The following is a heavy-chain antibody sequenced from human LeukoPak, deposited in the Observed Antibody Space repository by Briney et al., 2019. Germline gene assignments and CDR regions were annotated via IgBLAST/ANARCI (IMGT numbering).Heavy chain of an antibody. CDR3: ARGPTISETGYFDY. J-gene: IGHJ4*03. V-gene: IGHV4-34*01. Sequence: SETLSLTCAVYGGSFSAYYWSWIRQSPGKGLEWIAEINHRGDTNYNPSVKSRVSISVDTPKNQFSLKVTSLTAADTAVYYCARGPTISETGYFDYWGQGTLVTVSS. CDR2: INHRGDT. D-gene: IGHD1-1*01. CDR1: GGSFSAYY.